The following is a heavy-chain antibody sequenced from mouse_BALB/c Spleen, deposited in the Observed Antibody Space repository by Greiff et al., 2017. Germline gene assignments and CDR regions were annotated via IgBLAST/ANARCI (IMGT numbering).Heavy chain of an antibody. D-gene: IGHD2-4*01. CDR2: INPSSGYT. Sequence: QLKESGAELARPGASVKMSCKASGYTFTSYTMHWVKQRPGQGLEWIGYINPSSGYTNYNQKFKDKATLTADKSSSTAYMQLSSLTSEDSAVYYCARSTMNTRAYWGQGTLVTVSA. V-gene: IGHV1-4*01. J-gene: IGHJ3*01. CDR1: GYTFTSYT. CDR3: ARSTMNTRAY.